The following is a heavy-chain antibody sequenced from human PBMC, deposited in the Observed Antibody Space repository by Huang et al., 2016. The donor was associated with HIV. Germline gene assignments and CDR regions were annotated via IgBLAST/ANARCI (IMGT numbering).Heavy chain of an antibody. CDR1: GNTFSGYG. V-gene: IGHV1-18*04. CDR2: ISGYNGNT. Sequence: QVQLVQSGAEVKKPGASVKVSCKASGNTFSGYGISWVRQAPGQGLEGMGLISGYNGNTNYVENLQGRVTMTTDTSTSTAYMELRSLRSDDTAVYFCARDRRPYSGSYLGYWGQGTLVTVSS. D-gene: IGHD1-26*01. J-gene: IGHJ4*02. CDR3: ARDRRPYSGSYLGY.